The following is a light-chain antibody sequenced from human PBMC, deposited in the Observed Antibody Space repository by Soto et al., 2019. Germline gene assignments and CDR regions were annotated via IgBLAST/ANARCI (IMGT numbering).Light chain of an antibody. CDR3: QQYGSSPYT. Sequence: EIVMTHSPATLSVSPGERATLSCRASQSVSNNLAWYQQKPGQAPRLLIYGASSRATGIPDRFSGSGSGTDFTLTFSRLEPEDFAVYYCQQYGSSPYTFGQGTKLEIK. CDR2: GAS. J-gene: IGKJ2*01. CDR1: QSVSNN. V-gene: IGKV3-20*01.